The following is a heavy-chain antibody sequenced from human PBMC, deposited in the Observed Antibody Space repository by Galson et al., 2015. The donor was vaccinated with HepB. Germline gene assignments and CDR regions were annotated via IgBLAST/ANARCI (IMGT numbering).Heavy chain of an antibody. CDR2: INADNGKI. V-gene: IGHV1-3*01. D-gene: IGHD2-15*01. J-gene: IGHJ3*02. CDR3: ARVGYCGGTSCYFSPLDI. CDR1: GYTFTNYA. Sequence: SVKVSCKASGYTFTNYAMHWVRQAPGQRLEWMGWINADNGKIKYSEKFQDRVTIIRDKSASTVYMELSSLRSEDTAVYFCARVGYCGGTSCYFSPLDIWGQGTLVTVSS.